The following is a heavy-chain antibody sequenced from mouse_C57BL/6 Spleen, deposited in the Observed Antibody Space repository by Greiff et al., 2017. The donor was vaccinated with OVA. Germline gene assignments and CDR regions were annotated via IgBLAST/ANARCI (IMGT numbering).Heavy chain of an antibody. V-gene: IGHV5-6*01. CDR3: ARHDGVLRYYFDY. Sequence: EVQVVESGGDLVKPGGSLKLSCAASGFTFSSYGMSWVRQTPDKRLEWVATISSGGSYTYYPDSVKRRFTISRDNAKNTLYLQMSSLKSEDTAMYYCARHDGVLRYYFDYWGQGTTLTVSS. D-gene: IGHD1-1*01. J-gene: IGHJ2*01. CDR1: GFTFSSYG. CDR2: ISSGGSYT.